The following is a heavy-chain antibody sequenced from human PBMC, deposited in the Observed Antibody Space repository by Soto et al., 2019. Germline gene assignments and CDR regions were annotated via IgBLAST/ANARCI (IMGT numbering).Heavy chain of an antibody. V-gene: IGHV3-23*01. Sequence: GGSRRLSCAASGFTFSTYAMNWVRQPPGKRLEWVSSISGSGAYTYYADSVQGRFTISRDNSKNTLNLQMNSLRAEDTAVYYCARDRHPYSTKYYFDYWGQGTLVTVSS. CDR3: ARDRHPYSTKYYFDY. J-gene: IGHJ4*02. CDR2: ISGSGAYT. D-gene: IGHD2-2*01. CDR1: GFTFSTYA.